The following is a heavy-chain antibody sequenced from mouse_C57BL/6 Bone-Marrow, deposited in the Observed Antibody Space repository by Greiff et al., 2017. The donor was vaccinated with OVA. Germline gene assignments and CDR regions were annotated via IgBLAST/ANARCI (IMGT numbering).Heavy chain of an antibody. CDR1: GFSLTSYG. Sequence: QVQLKQSGPGLVQPSQSLSITCTVSGFSLTSYGVHWVRQSPGKGLEWLGVIWSGGSTDYNAAFISRLSISKDNTKSQVFFKMNSLQADVTAIYYCARNRARRDGAMDYWGQGTSGTVSS. J-gene: IGHJ4*01. CDR2: IWSGGST. V-gene: IGHV2-2*01. D-gene: IGHD3-1*01. CDR3: ARNRARRDGAMDY.